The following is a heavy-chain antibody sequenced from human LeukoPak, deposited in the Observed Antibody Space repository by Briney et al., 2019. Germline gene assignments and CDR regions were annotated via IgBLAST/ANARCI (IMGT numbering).Heavy chain of an antibody. CDR3: GSVFGMYYDGRFDP. CDR1: GYTFTGYY. V-gene: IGHV1-2*02. D-gene: IGHD3-3*01. J-gene: IGHJ5*02. Sequence: ASVKVSCKASGYTFTGYYMHWVRQAPGQGLAWMGWINPNSGGTNYAQKFQGRVTMTRDTSISTAYVELSRLRSEGKAGNFCGSVFGMYYDGRFDPWGEGTLVTVSS. CDR2: INPNSGGT.